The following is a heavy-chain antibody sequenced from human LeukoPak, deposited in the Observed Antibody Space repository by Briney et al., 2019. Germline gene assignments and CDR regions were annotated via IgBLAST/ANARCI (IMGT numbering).Heavy chain of an antibody. CDR1: GGSISSSSYY. Sequence: SSETLSLTCTVSGGSISSSSYYWGWIRQPPGKGLEWIGSIYSGSTYYNPSLKSRVTMSVDTSKNLFSLKLNSVTAADTAVYYCARAPTFGYWFDPWGQGTLVTVSS. CDR2: IYSGST. D-gene: IGHD3-10*02. V-gene: IGHV4-39*07. J-gene: IGHJ5*02. CDR3: ARAPTFGYWFDP.